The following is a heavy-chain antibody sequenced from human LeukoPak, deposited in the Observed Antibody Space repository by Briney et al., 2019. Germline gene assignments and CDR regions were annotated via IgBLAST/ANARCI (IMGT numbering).Heavy chain of an antibody. Sequence: PGRSLRLSCAASGFTFSSYWMHWVRQAPGKGLVWVSRINSDGSSTSYADSVKGRFTISRDNAKNTLYLQMNSLRAEDTAVYYCRTYYYYYYMDVWGKGTTVTVSS. CDR1: GFTFSSYW. J-gene: IGHJ6*03. CDR2: INSDGSST. CDR3: RTYYYYYYMDV. V-gene: IGHV3-74*01.